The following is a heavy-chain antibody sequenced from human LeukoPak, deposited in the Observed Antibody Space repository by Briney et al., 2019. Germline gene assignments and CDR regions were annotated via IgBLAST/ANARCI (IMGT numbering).Heavy chain of an antibody. J-gene: IGHJ4*02. CDR2: INPNSGGT. V-gene: IGHV1-2*02. CDR1: GYTFTSYY. Sequence: GASVKVSCKASGYTFTSYYMHWVRQAPGQGLEWMGWINPNSGGTNYAQKFQGRVTMTRDTSISTAYMELSRLRSDDTAVYYCARVREIVVVPAAPGRSLSDWGQGTLVTVSS. D-gene: IGHD2-2*01. CDR3: ARVREIVVVPAAPGRSLSD.